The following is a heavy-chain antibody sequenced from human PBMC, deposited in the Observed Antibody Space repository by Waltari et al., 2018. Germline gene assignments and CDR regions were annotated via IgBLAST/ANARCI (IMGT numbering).Heavy chain of an antibody. CDR2: ISYDESNK. CDR3: ARDRHGLGLLDLQY. J-gene: IGHJ4*02. Sequence: QVHLVESGGGVVQPGKSLTLSCAGSGFNFNDYGIHWVRQAPGKVREGVAVISYDESNKVYGDSVRGRFTISRDKSNNRVDLQMNSLQIEDTAVYFCARDRHGLGLLDLQYWGRGTQVAVSA. CDR1: GFNFNDYG. V-gene: IGHV3-30*03. D-gene: IGHD1-1*01.